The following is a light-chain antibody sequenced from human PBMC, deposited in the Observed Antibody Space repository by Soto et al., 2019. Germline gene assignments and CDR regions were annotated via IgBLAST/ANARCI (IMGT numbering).Light chain of an antibody. V-gene: IGLV7-46*01. CDR2: DTS. CDR3: LLSYSGARWE. Sequence: QAVVTQEPSLTVSPGGTVTLTCGSSTGAVTSGHYPYWFQQKPGKAPRTLIYDTSNKHSWTPARFSGSLLGGKAALTLSGAQPEDEAEYYCLLSYSGARWEFGGGTKLTVL. CDR1: TGAVTSGHY. J-gene: IGLJ3*02.